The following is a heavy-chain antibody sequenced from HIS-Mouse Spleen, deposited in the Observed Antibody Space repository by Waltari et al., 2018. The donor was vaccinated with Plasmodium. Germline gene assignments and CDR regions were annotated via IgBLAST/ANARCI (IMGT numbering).Heavy chain of an antibody. CDR3: ARGQLGIDAFDI. V-gene: IGHV4-34*01. D-gene: IGHD7-27*01. Sequence: QVQLQQWGAGLLKPSETMSLTCPVYGGSFSGSYWTWIRQPPGKGLEWIGEINHSGSTNYNPSLKSRVTISVDTSKNQFSLKLSSVTAADTAVYYCARGQLGIDAFDIWGQGTMVTVSS. CDR1: GGSFSGSY. J-gene: IGHJ3*02. CDR2: INHSGST.